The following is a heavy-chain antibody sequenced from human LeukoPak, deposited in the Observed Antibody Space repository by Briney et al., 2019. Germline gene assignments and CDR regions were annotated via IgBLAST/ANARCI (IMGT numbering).Heavy chain of an antibody. D-gene: IGHD1-1*01. V-gene: IGHV3-74*01. J-gene: IGHJ4*02. CDR2: LKSDGRST. Sequence: PGGSLRLSCAASGFNLSSYYMDWVRQGPGKGLGWVSRLKSDGRSTKYADSVKGRFTISRDDAKNTLYLQMTSLRVEDTAIYFCGRSTLETHYFDLWGQGTLVTVSA. CDR1: GFNLSSYY. CDR3: GRSTLETHYFDL.